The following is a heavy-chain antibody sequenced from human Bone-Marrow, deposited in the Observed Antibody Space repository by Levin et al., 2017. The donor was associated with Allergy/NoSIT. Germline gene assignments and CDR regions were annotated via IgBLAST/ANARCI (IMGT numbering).Heavy chain of an antibody. V-gene: IGHV3-23*01. D-gene: IGHD3-10*01. CDR1: GFAFSIHA. J-gene: IGHJ4*02. Sequence: RASVKVSCAASGFAFSIHAMGWVRQAPGKGLEWVSIISGGGGTTRYADSVKGRFTISRDNSKNTLFLQLTSLRAADTAVYHCVKATSTYGSGSYYDPFDDWGQGTQVTVSS. CDR2: ISGGGGTT. CDR3: VKATSTYGSGSYYDPFDD.